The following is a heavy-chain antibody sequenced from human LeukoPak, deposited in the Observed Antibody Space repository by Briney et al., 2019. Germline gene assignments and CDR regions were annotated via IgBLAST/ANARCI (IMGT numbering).Heavy chain of an antibody. J-gene: IGHJ3*02. D-gene: IGHD6-13*01. CDR2: IYYSGST. CDR3: ARDCIAAATLGAFDI. Sequence: SETLSLTCTVSGGSISSYYWSWIRQPPGKGLEWIGYIYYSGSTNYNPSLKSRVTISVDTSKNQFSLKLSSVTAADTAVYYCARDCIAAATLGAFDIWGQGTMVTVSS. V-gene: IGHV4-59*12. CDR1: GGSISSYY.